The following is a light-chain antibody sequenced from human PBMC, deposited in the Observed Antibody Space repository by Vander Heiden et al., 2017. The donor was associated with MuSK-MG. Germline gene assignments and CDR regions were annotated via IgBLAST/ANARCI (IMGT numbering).Light chain of an antibody. CDR3: MQCSQLPST. V-gene: IGKV2D-29*01. Sequence: DIVMTQTPLSLSVTPGKPAFISCKSSQSIQQSDGKTYLNWYRQKPGQPPKLLIYGVSTRGSGVPDRFSGSGSGTDFTLKISRVEAEDVGVYYCMQCSQLPSTFGQGTKLEIK. CDR1: QSIQQSDGKTY. CDR2: GVS. J-gene: IGKJ2*01.